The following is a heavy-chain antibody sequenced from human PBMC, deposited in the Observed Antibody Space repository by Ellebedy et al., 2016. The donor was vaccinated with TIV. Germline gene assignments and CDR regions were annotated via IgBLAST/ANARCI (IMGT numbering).Heavy chain of an antibody. D-gene: IGHD3-16*01. CDR1: GFTFSSYA. J-gene: IGHJ4*02. CDR2: ITGSGGTT. CDR3: AKYVRYFDY. V-gene: IGHV3-23*01. Sequence: GESLKISXAASGFTFSSYAANWVRQAPGKGLEWVSLITGSGGTTYYPDSVKGRFTISRDNSKNTLYLQMNSLRAEDTAVYYCAKYVRYFDYWGQGTLVTVSS.